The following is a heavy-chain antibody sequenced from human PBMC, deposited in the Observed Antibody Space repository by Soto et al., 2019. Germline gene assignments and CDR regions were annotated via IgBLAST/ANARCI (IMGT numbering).Heavy chain of an antibody. D-gene: IGHD3-16*02. J-gene: IGHJ6*03. Sequence: GGSLRLSCAASGFTFSSYGMHWVRQAPGKGLEWVAVISYDGSNKYYADSVKGRFTISRDNSKNTLYLQMNSLRAEDTAVYYCAKDAMITFGGVIATNPMDVWGKGTTVTVSS. V-gene: IGHV3-30*18. CDR1: GFTFSSYG. CDR2: ISYDGSNK. CDR3: AKDAMITFGGVIATNPMDV.